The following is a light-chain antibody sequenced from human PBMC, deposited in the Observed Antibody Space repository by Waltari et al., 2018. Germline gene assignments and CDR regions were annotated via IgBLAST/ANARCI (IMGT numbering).Light chain of an antibody. CDR3: GTWDSSLSGAV. V-gene: IGLV1-51*02. J-gene: IGLJ7*01. Sequence: QSVLTQPPSVSAAPGQRVTISCSAGSSNIGHTYVSWYRQFPGTAPKLLIYEDDERPSGIPGRFSGSKSGTSATLDITGLQAGDEADYYCGTWDSSLSGAVFGGGTHLTVL. CDR2: EDD. CDR1: SSNIGHTY.